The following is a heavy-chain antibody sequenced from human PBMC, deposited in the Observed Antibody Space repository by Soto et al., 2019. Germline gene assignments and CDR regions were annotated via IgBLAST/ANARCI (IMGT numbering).Heavy chain of an antibody. D-gene: IGHD6-19*01. Sequence: PSQTLSLTCAISGDSVSSNSAAWNWIRQSPSRGLEWLGRTYYRSKWYNDYAVSVKSRITINPDTSKNQFSLQLNSVTPEDTAVYYCARGSYPSGSGWYYDGYWGQGTLVTVSS. V-gene: IGHV6-1*01. CDR1: GDSVSSNSAA. CDR3: ARGSYPSGSGWYYDGY. J-gene: IGHJ4*02. CDR2: TYYRSKWYN.